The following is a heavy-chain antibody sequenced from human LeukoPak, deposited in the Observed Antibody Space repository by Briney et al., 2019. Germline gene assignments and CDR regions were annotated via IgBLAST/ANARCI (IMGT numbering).Heavy chain of an antibody. D-gene: IGHD6-13*01. CDR2: ISAYNGNT. Sequence: GASVKVSCKASGYTLTSYGISWVRQAPGQGLEWMGWISAYNGNTNYAQKLQGRVTMTTDTSTSTAYMELRSLRSDDTAVYYCARVGVAAAGYNWFDPWGQGTLVTVSS. V-gene: IGHV1-18*01. CDR1: GYTLTSYG. CDR3: ARVGVAAAGYNWFDP. J-gene: IGHJ5*02.